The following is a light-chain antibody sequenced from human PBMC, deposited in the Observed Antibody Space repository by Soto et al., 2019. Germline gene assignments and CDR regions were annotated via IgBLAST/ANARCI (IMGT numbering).Light chain of an antibody. CDR2: GAS. CDR1: QSISSY. V-gene: IGKV1-39*01. J-gene: IGKJ4*01. Sequence: DVEMAQTPSSLSASVGDIVTITCRASQSISSYLNWYQQKPGKAPKVLIYGASSLESGAPSRFSGSGSGTDFTLTISSLQPEDFATYHCQQTYSTPFTSAGRAKV. CDR3: QQTYSTPFT.